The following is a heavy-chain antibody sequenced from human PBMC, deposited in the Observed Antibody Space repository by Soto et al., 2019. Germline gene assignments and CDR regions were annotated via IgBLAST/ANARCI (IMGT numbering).Heavy chain of an antibody. Sequence: EVQLVESGGGLVQPGGSLRLSCAASGFTVSSNYMSWVRQAPGKGLEWVSVIYSGGSTYYADSVKGRFTISRDNSKNTLYLQMNSLKAEDKAVYYCARSHVGSGWAPAAFAILGQGTMVTVSS. CDR2: IYSGGST. CDR3: ARSHVGSGWAPAAFAI. CDR1: GFTVSSNY. J-gene: IGHJ3*02. V-gene: IGHV3-66*01. D-gene: IGHD6-19*01.